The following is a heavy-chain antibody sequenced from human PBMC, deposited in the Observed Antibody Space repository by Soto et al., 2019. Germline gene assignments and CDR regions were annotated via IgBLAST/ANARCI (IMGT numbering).Heavy chain of an antibody. D-gene: IGHD4-17*01. CDR1: GGSISSGGYS. CDR2: IYHSGST. Sequence: SETLSLTCALSGGSISSGGYSWSWIRQPPGKGLEWIGYIYHSGSTYYNPSLKSRVTISVDRSKNQFSLKLSSVTAADTAVYYCARAMTTVTTLDYWGQGTLVTVSS. V-gene: IGHV4-30-2*01. J-gene: IGHJ4*02. CDR3: ARAMTTVTTLDY.